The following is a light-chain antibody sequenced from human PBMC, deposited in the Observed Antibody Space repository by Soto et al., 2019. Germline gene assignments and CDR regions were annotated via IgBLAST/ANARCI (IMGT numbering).Light chain of an antibody. CDR1: QSVSTN. CDR2: GAS. Sequence: EIEMTQSPATLPVSTGERATLSCRASQSVSTNLAWYQQKPGQAPRLLIYGASTRAPGFPARFTGSGSGTEFTLTIRSLQSEDFAVYYCQQYNDWPSNTFGQGTKLEIK. J-gene: IGKJ2*01. CDR3: QQYNDWPSNT. V-gene: IGKV3-15*01.